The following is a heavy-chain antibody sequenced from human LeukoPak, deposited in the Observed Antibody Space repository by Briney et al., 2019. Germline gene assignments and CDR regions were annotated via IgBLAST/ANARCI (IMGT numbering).Heavy chain of an antibody. CDR3: ARGRGSSGWYRASGWFDP. CDR1: GGSISSSSYY. V-gene: IGHV4-39*01. J-gene: IGHJ5*02. CDR2: IYYSGST. Sequence: PSETLSLTCTVSGGSISSSSYYWGWIRQPPGKGLEWIGSIYYSGSTYYNPSLKSRVTISVDTSKNQFSLKLSSVTAADTAVYYCARGRGSSGWYRASGWFDPWGQGTLVTVSS. D-gene: IGHD6-19*01.